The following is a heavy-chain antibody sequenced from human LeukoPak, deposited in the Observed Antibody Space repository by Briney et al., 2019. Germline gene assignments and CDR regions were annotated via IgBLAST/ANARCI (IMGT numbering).Heavy chain of an antibody. CDR2: ISSSGSTI. V-gene: IGHV3-11*04. Sequence: GGSLRLSCAASGFTFSDYYMSWIRQAPGKGLEWVSYISSSGSTIYYADSVKGRFTISRDNAKNSLYLQMNSLRAEDTAVYYCARDEKWELRLIDYWGQGTLVTVSS. CDR3: ARDEKWELRLIDY. CDR1: GFTFSDYY. D-gene: IGHD1-26*01. J-gene: IGHJ4*02.